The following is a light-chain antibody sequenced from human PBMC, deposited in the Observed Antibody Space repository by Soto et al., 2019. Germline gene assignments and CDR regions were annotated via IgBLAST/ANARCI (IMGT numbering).Light chain of an antibody. Sequence: EIVMTQSPATLSWSPGERATLSCRASQSVSSNLAWYQQKPGQAPRLLIYGASTRATGIPARFSGSGSGTEFTLTISSLQSEDFAVYYCQQYNNWPPMYTFGQGTKLEIK. V-gene: IGKV3-15*01. CDR3: QQYNNWPPMYT. CDR2: GAS. CDR1: QSVSSN. J-gene: IGKJ2*01.